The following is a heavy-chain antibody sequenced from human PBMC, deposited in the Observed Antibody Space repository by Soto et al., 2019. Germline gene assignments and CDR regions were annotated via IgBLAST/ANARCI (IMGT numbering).Heavy chain of an antibody. CDR3: ARGIWYCSGGSGRNYYYYCMDV. CDR1: GGTFSSYA. D-gene: IGHD2-15*01. CDR2: IIPIFGTA. Sequence: QVQLVQSGAEVKKPGSSVKVSCKASGGTFSSYAISWVRQAPGQGLEWMGGIIPIFGTANYAQKFQVRVTITADKSPSTVYMELSSLRSEDTAVYYCARGIWYCSGGSGRNYYYYCMDVWCQGPTVTVAS. J-gene: IGHJ6*02. V-gene: IGHV1-69*06.